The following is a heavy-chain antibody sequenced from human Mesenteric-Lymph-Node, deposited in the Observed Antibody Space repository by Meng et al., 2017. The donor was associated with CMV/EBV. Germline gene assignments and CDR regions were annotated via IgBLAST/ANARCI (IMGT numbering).Heavy chain of an antibody. Sequence: SETLSLTCAVYGGSFSGYYWSWIRQPPGKGLEWIGEINHSGSTNYNPSLKSRVTISVDTSKNQFSLKLSSVTAAYTAVYYCARDRSLWRGAYYYYYGMDLCRQSTTVTVSS. D-gene: IGHD3-3*01. CDR1: GGSFSGYY. CDR2: INHSGST. CDR3: ARDRSLWRGAYYYYYGMDL. J-gene: IGHJ6*02. V-gene: IGHV4-34*01.